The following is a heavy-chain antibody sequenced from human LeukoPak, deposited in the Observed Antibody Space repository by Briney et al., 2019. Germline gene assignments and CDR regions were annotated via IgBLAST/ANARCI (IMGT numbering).Heavy chain of an antibody. CDR3: AKAGSGSYYKSRSGMDV. Sequence: GGSLRLSCSASGFTFSSYAMHWVRQAPGMGLEYVSAISSNGGSTNYADSVKDRFTISRDNSKNTLYLQMSSLRAEDTAVYYCAKAGSGSYYKSRSGMDVWGKGTTVIVSS. J-gene: IGHJ6*04. CDR2: ISSNGGST. D-gene: IGHD3-10*01. CDR1: GFTFSSYA. V-gene: IGHV3-64D*06.